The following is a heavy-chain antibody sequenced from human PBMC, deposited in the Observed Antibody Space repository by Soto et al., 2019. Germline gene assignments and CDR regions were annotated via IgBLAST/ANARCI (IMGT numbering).Heavy chain of an antibody. V-gene: IGHV4-31*03. Sequence: SETLSLTCTVSGDSLSSGGHYWSWIRQHPGKGLEWIGHIYDSVNTYYSPSLRSRVTISEDMSKNQFSLNLRSVTAADTAVYYCARVDHRGYFAILTDYWGQGTLVTVSS. CDR2: IYDSVNT. J-gene: IGHJ4*02. CDR1: GDSLSSGGHY. D-gene: IGHD3-9*01. CDR3: ARVDHRGYFAILTDY.